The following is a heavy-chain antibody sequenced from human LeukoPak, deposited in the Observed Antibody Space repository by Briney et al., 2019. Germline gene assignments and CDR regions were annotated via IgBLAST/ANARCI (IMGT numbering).Heavy chain of an antibody. CDR3: ARDLFLPGYTNYFDY. D-gene: IGHD3-9*01. V-gene: IGHV4-31*03. Sequence: SETLSLTCTVSGGSMSSGGYYWSWIRQHPGKGLEWIGYIYYSGSTYYNPSLKSRVTISVDTSKNQFSLKLSSVTAADTAVYYCARDLFLPGYTNYFDYWGQGTLVTVSS. CDR2: IYYSGST. J-gene: IGHJ4*02. CDR1: GGSMSSGGYY.